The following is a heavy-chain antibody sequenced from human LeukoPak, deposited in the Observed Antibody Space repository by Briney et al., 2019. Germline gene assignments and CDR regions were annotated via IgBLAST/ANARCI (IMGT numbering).Heavy chain of an antibody. Sequence: GGSLRLSCAASGFTFDDYAMHWVRQAPGKGLEWVSGISWNSGSIGYADSVKGRFTISRDNAKNSLYLQMNSLRAEDTAVYYCANWYSGHEYIDYWGHGTLVTVSS. CDR1: GFTFDDYA. V-gene: IGHV3-9*01. J-gene: IGHJ4*01. CDR2: ISWNSGSI. CDR3: ANWYSGHEYIDY. D-gene: IGHD2-21*01.